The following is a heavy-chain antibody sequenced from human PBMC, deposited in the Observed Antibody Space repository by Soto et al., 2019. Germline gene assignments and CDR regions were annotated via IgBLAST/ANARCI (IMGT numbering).Heavy chain of an antibody. J-gene: IGHJ4*02. D-gene: IGHD2-21*01. Sequence: EVQLLESGGGLVQPGGSLRLSCAASGFTFRSHGMSWVRQAPGKGLEWVSVIRGSGDISYYADSVKGRFTISRDNSKNTLYLQMNRLRAEDTAVYYCARVYFSDLVAFDYWGQGTLVTVSS. CDR2: IRGSGDIS. CDR1: GFTFRSHG. V-gene: IGHV3-23*01. CDR3: ARVYFSDLVAFDY.